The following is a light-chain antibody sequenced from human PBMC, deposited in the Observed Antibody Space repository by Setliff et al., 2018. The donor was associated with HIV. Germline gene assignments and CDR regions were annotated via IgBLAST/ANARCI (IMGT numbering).Light chain of an antibody. V-gene: IGKV1-27*01. CDR3: QKYNTTPWT. J-gene: IGKJ1*01. Sequence: EMQMTQSPSSLSASVGDRVTITCRASQGINNFLAWWQQKPGKNPKLLIYAASTLQPGVPSRFSGSGSGTDFTLTISSLQPEGVATYYCQKYNTTPWTFGQGTKVDIK. CDR2: AAS. CDR1: QGINNF.